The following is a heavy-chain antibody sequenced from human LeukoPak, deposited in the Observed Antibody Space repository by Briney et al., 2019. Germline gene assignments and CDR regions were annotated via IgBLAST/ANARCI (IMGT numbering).Heavy chain of an antibody. Sequence: PGGSLRLSCAASGFTFSSYSMNWVRQAPGKGLEWVSSISSSGSSTYYADSVKGRFIISRDNAKNSLYLQMNSLRAEDTAVYYCVRDLKGIAAFDYWGQGTLVTVSS. V-gene: IGHV3-21*01. CDR1: GFTFSSYS. CDR3: VRDLKGIAAFDY. D-gene: IGHD6-25*01. J-gene: IGHJ4*02. CDR2: ISSSGSST.